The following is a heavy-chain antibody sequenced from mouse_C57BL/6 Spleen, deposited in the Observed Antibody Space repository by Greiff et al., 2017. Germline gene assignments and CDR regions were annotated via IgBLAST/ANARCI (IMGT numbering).Heavy chain of an antibody. D-gene: IGHD2-4*01. J-gene: IGHJ3*01. CDR3: ARKRNYDFAWFAY. CDR1: GYTFTSYW. CDR2: IDPSDSYT. Sequence: VKLQQPGAELVKPGASVKLSCKASGYTFTSYWMQWVKQRPGQGLEWIGEIDPSDSYTNYNQKFKGKATLTVDTSSSTAYMQLSSLTSEDSAVYYCARKRNYDFAWFAYWGQGTLVTVSA. V-gene: IGHV1-50*01.